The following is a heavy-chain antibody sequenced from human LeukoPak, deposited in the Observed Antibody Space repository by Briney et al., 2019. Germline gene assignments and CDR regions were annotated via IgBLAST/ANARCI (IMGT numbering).Heavy chain of an antibody. Sequence: GGSLRLSCTASGFSFSSFWMSWVRQAPGKGPEWVANINLDGSQKYYVDSVKGRFTISRDNAENSLYLQMNSLRAEDTALYYCARKRPNHFDYWGQGTLVTVSS. J-gene: IGHJ4*02. CDR2: INLDGSQK. CDR1: GFSFSSFW. CDR3: ARKRPNHFDY. V-gene: IGHV3-7*01.